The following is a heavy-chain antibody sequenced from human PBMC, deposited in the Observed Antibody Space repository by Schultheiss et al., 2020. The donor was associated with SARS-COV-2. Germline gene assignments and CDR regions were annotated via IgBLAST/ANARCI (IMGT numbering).Heavy chain of an antibody. CDR1: GYTFTGFY. D-gene: IGHD5-18*01. J-gene: IGHJ3*02. Sequence: ASVKVSCKASGYTFTGFYINWLRQARGRLEWMGWINPDSGDTKCAQKFQGWVTMTRDTSISTAYMELSRLRSDDTAVYYCASSRYSYVAAFDIWGQGTMVTVSS. CDR3: ASSRYSYVAAFDI. CDR2: INPDSGDT. V-gene: IGHV1-2*04.